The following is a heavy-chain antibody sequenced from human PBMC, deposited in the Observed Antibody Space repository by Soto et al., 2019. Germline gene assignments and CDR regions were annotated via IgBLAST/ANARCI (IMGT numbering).Heavy chain of an antibody. D-gene: IGHD4-17*01. Sequence: SATLSLTSTLSESYINYSYLTWIRQPPGEGLEWIGYISYPWSANYNASLKSRLTISVDTSKNQFSLKLSSVTAADTALYYCARVNYGDYYYGMDVWGQGTTVTVSS. V-gene: IGHV4-59*01. CDR1: ESYINYSY. CDR3: ARVNYGDYYYGMDV. CDR2: ISYPWSA. J-gene: IGHJ6*02.